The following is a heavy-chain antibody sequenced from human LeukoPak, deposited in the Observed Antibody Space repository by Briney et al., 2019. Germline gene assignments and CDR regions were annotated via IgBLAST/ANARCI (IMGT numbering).Heavy chain of an antibody. CDR1: GGSISSYY. Sequence: SETLSLACTVSGGSISSYYWSWIRQPPGKGLEWIGYIYYSGSTNYNPSLKSRVTISVDTSKNQFSLKLSSVTAADTAVYYCAREVVVTAHGFDIWGQGTMVTVSS. CDR2: IYYSGST. CDR3: AREVVVTAHGFDI. D-gene: IGHD2-21*02. V-gene: IGHV4-59*01. J-gene: IGHJ3*02.